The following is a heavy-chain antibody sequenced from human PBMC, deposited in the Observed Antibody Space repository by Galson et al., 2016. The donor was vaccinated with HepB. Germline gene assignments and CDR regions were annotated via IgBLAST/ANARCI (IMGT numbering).Heavy chain of an antibody. CDR3: AKNLWHQVTKRGDLFDP. V-gene: IGHV3-23*01. Sequence: SLRLSCAASGFTFDNYGMSWVRQAPGKGLEWVSTISGSGGNTDYADPVEGRFTISRDNSKNTVYLEMKSLRAEDTAIYYCAKNLWHQVTKRGDLFDPWGQGPLVTVSS. CDR1: GFTFDNYG. J-gene: IGHJ5*02. CDR2: ISGSGGNT. D-gene: IGHD2-21*02.